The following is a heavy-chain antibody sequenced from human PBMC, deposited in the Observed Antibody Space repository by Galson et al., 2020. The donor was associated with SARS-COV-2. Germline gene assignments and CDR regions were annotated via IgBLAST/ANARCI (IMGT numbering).Heavy chain of an antibody. J-gene: IGHJ4*02. Sequence: SETLSLTCSVSGDSISDNFFYWGWIRQPPGKGLEYIGSLYYIGNTYYNPSLKSRVTISVDTSKNQFSLRLNSVTAADTAVYYCARRRDCSGGSCPFDYWGRGTLVTVSS. CDR2: LYYIGNT. CDR1: GDSISDNFFY. CDR3: ARRRDCSGGSCPFDY. D-gene: IGHD2-15*01. V-gene: IGHV4-39*01.